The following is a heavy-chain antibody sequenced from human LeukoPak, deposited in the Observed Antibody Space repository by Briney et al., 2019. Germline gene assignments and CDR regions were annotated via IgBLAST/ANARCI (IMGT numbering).Heavy chain of an antibody. J-gene: IGHJ4*02. CDR1: GGSISSYY. Sequence: PSETLSLTCTVSGGSISSYYWSWIRQPAGKGLEWIGRIYTSGSTNYNPSLKSRVTMSVDTSKNQFSLKLSSVTAADTAVYYCARETDLHYGSGSYYYFDYWGQGTLVTVSS. D-gene: IGHD3-10*01. V-gene: IGHV4-4*07. CDR3: ARETDLHYGSGSYYYFDY. CDR2: IYTSGST.